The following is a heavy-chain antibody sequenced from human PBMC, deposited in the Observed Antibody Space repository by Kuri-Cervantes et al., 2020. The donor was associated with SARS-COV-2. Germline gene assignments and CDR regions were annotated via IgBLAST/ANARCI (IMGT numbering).Heavy chain of an antibody. Sequence: GESLKISCAASGFTFSSYATSWVRQAPGKGLEWVSAISGSGGSTYYADSVKGRFTISRDNSKNTLYLQMNSLRAEDTAVYYCAKDVELRYFDWLPPSYYFDYWGQGTLVTVSS. J-gene: IGHJ4*02. D-gene: IGHD3-9*01. CDR1: GFTFSSYA. CDR2: ISGSGGST. CDR3: AKDVELRYFDWLPPSYYFDY. V-gene: IGHV3-23*01.